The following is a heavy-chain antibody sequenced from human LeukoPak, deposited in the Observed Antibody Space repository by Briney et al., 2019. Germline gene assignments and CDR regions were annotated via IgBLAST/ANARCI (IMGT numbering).Heavy chain of an antibody. V-gene: IGHV4-38-2*02. CDR3: ARDRSWLRFVDY. CDR1: GYSISSGYY. J-gene: IGHJ4*02. D-gene: IGHD5-12*01. Sequence: PSETLSLTCTVSGYSISSGYYWGWIRQPPGKGLEWIGSIYHSGSTYSNPSLKSRVTISVDTSKNQFSLKLSSVTAADTAVYYCARDRSWLRFVDYWGQGTLVTVSS. CDR2: IYHSGST.